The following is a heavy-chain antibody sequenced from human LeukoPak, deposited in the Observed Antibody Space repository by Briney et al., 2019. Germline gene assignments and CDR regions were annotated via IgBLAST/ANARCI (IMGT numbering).Heavy chain of an antibody. V-gene: IGHV3-66*01. D-gene: IGHD1-26*01. CDR2: VYSGGST. Sequence: GGSLRLSCAASGSTVSSYYMSWVRQAPGKGLEWVSVVYSGGSTYYADSVKGRFTISRDNSKNTLYLQMNSLRAEDTAVYYCARAYSGRLAYFDYWGQGTLVTVSS. J-gene: IGHJ4*02. CDR3: ARAYSGRLAYFDY. CDR1: GSTVSSYY.